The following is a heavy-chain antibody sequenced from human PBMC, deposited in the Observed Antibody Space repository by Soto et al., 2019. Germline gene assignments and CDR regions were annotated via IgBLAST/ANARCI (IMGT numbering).Heavy chain of an antibody. CDR2: INPSGGST. V-gene: IGHV1-46*03. D-gene: IGHD6-13*01. CDR1: GYTFINNY. Sequence: QVQLLQSGAEVKKPGASVKVSCKASGYTFINNYMHWVRQAPGQGLEWMGIINPSGGSTTYAQKFQDRVTMTRDTSTSTVYMELSSLRSEDTAIYYCARVQGYSRPCLDFWGQGTLVTVSS. CDR3: ARVQGYSRPCLDF. J-gene: IGHJ4*02.